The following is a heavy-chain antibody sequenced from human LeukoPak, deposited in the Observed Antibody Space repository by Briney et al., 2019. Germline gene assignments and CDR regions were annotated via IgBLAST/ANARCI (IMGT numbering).Heavy chain of an antibody. CDR3: ARGLLNGYGGRHYYYMDV. CDR1: GFTFSSYS. V-gene: IGHV3-21*04. J-gene: IGHJ6*03. D-gene: IGHD4-23*01. Sequence: GGSLRLSCAASGFTFSSYSMNWVRQAPGKGLEWVSSISSSSSYIYYADSVKGRFTISRDNAKSSLYLQMNSLRAEDTAVYYCARGLLNGYGGRHYYYMDVWGKGTTVTVSS. CDR2: ISSSSSYI.